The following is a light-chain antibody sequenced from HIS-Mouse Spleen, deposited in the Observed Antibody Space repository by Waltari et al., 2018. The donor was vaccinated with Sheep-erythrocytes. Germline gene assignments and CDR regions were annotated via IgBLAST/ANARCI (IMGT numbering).Light chain of an antibody. V-gene: IGLV2-23*01. CDR2: EGS. J-gene: IGLJ3*02. Sequence: QSALTQPASVSGSPGQSITIPCTGTSSHVGSYNLFSWYQQHPGKAPKLMIYEGSKRPSGVSNRFSGSKSGNTASLTISGLQAEDEADYYCCSYAGSSTPWVFGGGTKLTVL. CDR1: SSHVGSYNL. CDR3: CSYAGSSTPWV.